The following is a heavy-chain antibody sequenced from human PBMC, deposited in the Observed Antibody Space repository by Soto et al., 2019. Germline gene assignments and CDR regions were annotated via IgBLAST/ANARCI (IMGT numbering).Heavy chain of an antibody. D-gene: IGHD4-17*01. Sequence: SETLSLTCTVSGVSVSSGSFFWAWIRQPPGKGLEWIGFGSYSGTTNYKPSLKSRVTISVDTSRSQISLKVSSLTAADTAVYYCARGATVTQYDYWGQGTLVTVSS. CDR3: ARGATVTQYDY. J-gene: IGHJ4*02. CDR2: GSYSGTT. CDR1: GVSVSSGSFF. V-gene: IGHV4-61*01.